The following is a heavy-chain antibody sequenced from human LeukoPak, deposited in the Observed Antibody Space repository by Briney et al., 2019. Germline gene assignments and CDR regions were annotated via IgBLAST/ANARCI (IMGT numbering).Heavy chain of an antibody. CDR3: ARHTYCSSTSCLYYYYYYMDV. J-gene: IGHJ6*03. V-gene: IGHV4-59*08. Sequence: SETLSLTCTVSGGSISSYYWSWIRQPPGKGLEWIGYIHYSGGITYYNPSLKSRVTISVDTSKNQFSLKLSSVTAADTAVYYCARHTYCSSTSCLYYYYYYMDVWGKGTTVTVSS. D-gene: IGHD2-2*01. CDR1: GGSISSYY. CDR2: IHYSGGIT.